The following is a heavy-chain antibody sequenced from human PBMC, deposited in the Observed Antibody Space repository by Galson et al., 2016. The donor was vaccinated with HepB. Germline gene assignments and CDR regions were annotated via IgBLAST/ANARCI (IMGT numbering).Heavy chain of an antibody. Sequence: SLRLSCAASGFTFSDHYMDWVRQAPGKGLEWVGRTRNKASSYSTEYAASVKGRFTISGDDSKNSLYLQMNSLKTEDTAVYDCARDSGTYEIDYWGQGTLVTVSS. CDR2: TRNKASSYST. J-gene: IGHJ4*02. CDR1: GFTFSDHY. V-gene: IGHV3-72*01. CDR3: ARDSGTYEIDY. D-gene: IGHD1-26*01.